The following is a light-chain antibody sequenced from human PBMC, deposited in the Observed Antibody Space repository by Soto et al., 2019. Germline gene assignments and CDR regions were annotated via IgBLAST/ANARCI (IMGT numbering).Light chain of an antibody. CDR1: QSVSRSY. V-gene: IGKV3-20*01. Sequence: DIVITQSPDSLAVSPGERATLSCRASQSVSRSYLAWYQQKPGQAPRLLIYGASSGATGIPDRFSDSGSGTDFTLTISRLEPEDFAVFFCQQYGTSEIIFGQGTRLEIK. CDR3: QQYGTSEII. CDR2: GAS. J-gene: IGKJ5*01.